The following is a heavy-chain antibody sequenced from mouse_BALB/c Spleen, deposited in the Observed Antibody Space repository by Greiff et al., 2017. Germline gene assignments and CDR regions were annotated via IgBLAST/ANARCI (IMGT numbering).Heavy chain of an antibody. CDR1: GFSLTSYG. J-gene: IGHJ3*01. CDR3: ARNDGNYPAWFAY. V-gene: IGHV2-2*02. CDR2: IWSGGST. D-gene: IGHD2-1*01. Sequence: QVQLQQSGPGLVQPSQSLSITCTVSGFSLTSYGVHWVRQSPGKGLEWLGVIWSGGSTDYNAAFISRLSTSKDNSKSQVFFKMNSLQANDTAIYYCARNDGNYPAWFAYWGQGTLVTVSA.